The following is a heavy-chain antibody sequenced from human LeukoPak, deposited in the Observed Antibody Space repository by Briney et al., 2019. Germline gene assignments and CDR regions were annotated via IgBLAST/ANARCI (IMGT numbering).Heavy chain of an antibody. Sequence: SETLSLTCSVSGGSITSGSFYWSWLRPPAGKRLEWIGRVSNNGNTNYNPSLKSRVTISVDTSKNQFFLTLTSVTAADTALYYCSKSAVAGPFAYWGQGSLVTVSS. CDR3: SKSAVAGPFAY. CDR1: GGSITSGSFY. CDR2: VSNNGNT. J-gene: IGHJ4*02. V-gene: IGHV4-61*02. D-gene: IGHD6-19*01.